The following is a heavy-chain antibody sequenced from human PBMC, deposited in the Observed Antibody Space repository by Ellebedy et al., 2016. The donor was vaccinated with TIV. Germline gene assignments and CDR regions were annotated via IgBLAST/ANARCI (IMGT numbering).Heavy chain of an antibody. D-gene: IGHD1-14*01. CDR3: VRGGAAPHNRYFDF. V-gene: IGHV1-8*01. Sequence: AASVKVSCKASGYTFTTLDINWVRQATGQGLEWMGWMSPNSGNTGFAQKFQGRVTMTRDTSISTAYMELSSLNSEDTAVYYCVRGGAAPHNRYFDFWGRGTLVTVSS. J-gene: IGHJ2*01. CDR1: GYTFTTLD. CDR2: MSPNSGNT.